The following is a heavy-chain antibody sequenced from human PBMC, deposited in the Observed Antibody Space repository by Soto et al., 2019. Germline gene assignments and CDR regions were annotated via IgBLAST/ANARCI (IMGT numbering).Heavy chain of an antibody. CDR3: ARVRYDDRPPYYYYYMDV. CDR1: GGYFSGYY. V-gene: IGHV4-34*01. CDR2: INHSGST. J-gene: IGHJ6*03. Sequence: QVQLQQWGAGLLKPSETLSLTCAVYGGYFSGYYWSWIRQPPGKGLEWIGEINHSGSTNYSPSLKSRVSMSVGTSKHQFSLNLTSVTASDTAVYYCARVRYDDRPPYYYYYMDVWGKGTTVTISS. D-gene: IGHD3-3*01.